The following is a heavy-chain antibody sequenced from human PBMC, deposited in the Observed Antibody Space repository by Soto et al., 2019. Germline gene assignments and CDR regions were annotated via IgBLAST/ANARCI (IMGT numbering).Heavy chain of an antibody. CDR2: IYYSGST. D-gene: IGHD6-13*01. CDR1: GGSISSYY. J-gene: IGHJ2*01. V-gene: IGHV4-59*01. Sequence: QVQLQESGPGLVKPSETLSLTCTVSGGSISSYYWSWIRQPPGKGLKWIGYIYYSGSTNYNPSLKSRVTISVDTSKNQFSLKLSSVTAADTAVYYCASCIAAAGNWYFDLWGRGTLVTVSS. CDR3: ASCIAAAGNWYFDL.